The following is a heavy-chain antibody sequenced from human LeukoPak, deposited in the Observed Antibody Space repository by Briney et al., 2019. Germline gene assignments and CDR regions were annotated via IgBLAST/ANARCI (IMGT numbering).Heavy chain of an antibody. D-gene: IGHD2-21*02. J-gene: IGHJ4*02. CDR2: FDPEDGET. CDR3: ATDIVVVTATEQSFGY. Sequence: ASVKVSCKVSGYTLTELSMHWVRQAPGKGLEWMGGFDPEDGETIYAQKFQGRVTMTEDTSTGTAYMELSSLRSEDTAVYYCATDIVVVTATEQSFGYWGQGTLVTVSS. V-gene: IGHV1-24*01. CDR1: GYTLTELS.